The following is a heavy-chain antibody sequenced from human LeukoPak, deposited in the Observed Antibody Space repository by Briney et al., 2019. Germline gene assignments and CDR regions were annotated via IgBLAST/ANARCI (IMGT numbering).Heavy chain of an antibody. CDR3: VREEGY. CDR1: GFTFSTYW. CDR2: IKQDGSHK. J-gene: IGHJ4*02. Sequence: GGSLRLSCAASGFTFSTYWMYWVRQAPGKGLEWVANIKQDGSHKYYVDSVKGRFTISRDNAKNSLYMQMNSLRVEDTAVYYCVREEGYWGQGTLVTVSS. V-gene: IGHV3-7*01.